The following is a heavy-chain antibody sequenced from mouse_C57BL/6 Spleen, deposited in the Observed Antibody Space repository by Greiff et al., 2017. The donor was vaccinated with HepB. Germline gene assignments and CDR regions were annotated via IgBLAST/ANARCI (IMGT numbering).Heavy chain of an antibody. CDR3: ARNYYGEDYAMDY. CDR1: GFTFSDYG. J-gene: IGHJ4*01. Sequence: EVKVVESGGGLVKPGGSLKLSCAASGFTFSDYGMHWVRQAPEKGLEWVAYISSGSSTIYYADTVKGRFTISRDNAKNTLFLQMTSLRSEDTAMYYCARNYYGEDYAMDYWGQGTSVTVSS. CDR2: ISSGSSTI. D-gene: IGHD1-1*01. V-gene: IGHV5-17*01.